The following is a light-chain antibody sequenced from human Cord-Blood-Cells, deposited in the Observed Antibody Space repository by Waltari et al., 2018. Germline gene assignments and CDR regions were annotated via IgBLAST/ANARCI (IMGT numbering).Light chain of an antibody. CDR1: QSISSN. CDR2: AAS. CDR3: QQSYSTPRT. J-gene: IGKJ1*01. V-gene: IGKV1-39*01. Sequence: DIQITQSPSSLSASVGDRVTITCRESQSISSNLNWYQQKPGKDPKLLIYAASSLQSGVPSRFSGSGSGTDFTLTISSLQPEDFATYYCQQSYSTPRTFGQGTKVEIK.